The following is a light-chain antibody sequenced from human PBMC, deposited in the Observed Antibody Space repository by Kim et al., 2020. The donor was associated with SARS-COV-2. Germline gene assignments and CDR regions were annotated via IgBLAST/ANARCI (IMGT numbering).Light chain of an antibody. Sequence: SPGENATPSCRARQTVDSNLAWYQQKPGQAPRLLVYAASTRATGIPVRFSGSASGTEFTLTLSSLQSEDFAVYYCQQYNNWPPAYTFGQGTKLEI. CDR1: QTVDSN. CDR3: QQYNNWPPAYT. V-gene: IGKV3-15*01. CDR2: AAS. J-gene: IGKJ2*01.